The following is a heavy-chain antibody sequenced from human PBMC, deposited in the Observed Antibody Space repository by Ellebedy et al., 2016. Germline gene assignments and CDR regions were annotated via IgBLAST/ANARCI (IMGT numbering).Heavy chain of an antibody. CDR2: IYYSGST. CDR1: GYSISSGYY. V-gene: IGHV4-38-2*02. Sequence: SETLSLTXTVSGYSISSGYYWGWIRQPPGKGLEWIGSIYYSGSTYYNPSLKSRVTISVDTSKNQFSLKLSSVTAADTAVYYCARESDGRWGQGTLVTVSS. D-gene: IGHD2-8*01. CDR3: ARESDGR. J-gene: IGHJ4*02.